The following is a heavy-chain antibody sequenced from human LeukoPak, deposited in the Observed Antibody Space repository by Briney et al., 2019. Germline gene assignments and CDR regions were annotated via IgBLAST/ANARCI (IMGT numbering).Heavy chain of an antibody. CDR3: AKGRGSNWDRGDC. J-gene: IGHJ4*02. CDR2: IRGRGGIT. D-gene: IGHD1/OR15-1a*01. CDR1: GFTFRSYN. V-gene: IGHV3-23*01. Sequence: GGSLRLSCAASGFTFRSYNMIWVRQAPGEGLEWVSTIRGRGGITYYADSVKGRFTISRDESKNTLYLQMNSLRAEDTAVYYCAKGRGSNWDRGDCWGQGTLVTVSS.